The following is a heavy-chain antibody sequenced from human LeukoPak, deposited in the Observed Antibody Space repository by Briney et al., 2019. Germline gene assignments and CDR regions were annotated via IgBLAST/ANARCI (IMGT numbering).Heavy chain of an antibody. CDR3: ARGIVATLGYFDY. V-gene: IGHV4-34*01. CDR1: GGSFSGYY. CDR2: INHSGST. D-gene: IGHD5-12*01. J-gene: IGHJ4*02. Sequence: SETLSLTCAVYGGSFSGYYWSWIRQPPGKGLEWIGEINHSGSTYYNPSLKSRVTISVDTSKNQFSLKLSSVTAADTAVYYCARGIVATLGYFDYWGQGTLVTVSS.